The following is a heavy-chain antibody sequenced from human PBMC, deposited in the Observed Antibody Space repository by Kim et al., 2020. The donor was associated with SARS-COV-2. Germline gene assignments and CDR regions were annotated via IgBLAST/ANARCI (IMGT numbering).Heavy chain of an antibody. J-gene: IGHJ6*02. D-gene: IGHD6-13*01. V-gene: IGHV4-59*01. CDR3: ARAAAAGIYYYYGMDV. Sequence: PSLKSRVTISVDTSKNQFSLKLSSVTAADTAVYYCARAAAAGIYYYYGMDVWGQGTTVTVSS.